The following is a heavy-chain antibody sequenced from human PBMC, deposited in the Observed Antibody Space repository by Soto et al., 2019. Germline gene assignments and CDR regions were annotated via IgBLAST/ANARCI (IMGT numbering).Heavy chain of an antibody. CDR3: ARISEDVVVVAALDY. CDR2: ISSSSSYI. Sequence: VQLVESGGGLVKPGGSLRLSCAASGFTFSSYSMNWVRQAPGKGLEWVSSISSSSSYIYYADSVKGRFTISRDNAKNSLYLQMNSLRAEDTAVYYCARISEDVVVVAALDYWGQGTLVTVSS. D-gene: IGHD2-15*01. CDR1: GFTFSSYS. V-gene: IGHV3-21*01. J-gene: IGHJ4*02.